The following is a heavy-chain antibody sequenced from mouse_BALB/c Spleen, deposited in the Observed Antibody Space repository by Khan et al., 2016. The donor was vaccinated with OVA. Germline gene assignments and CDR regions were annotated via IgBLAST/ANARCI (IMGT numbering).Heavy chain of an antibody. CDR3: VRGGRVAY. CDR1: GYTFTDFA. J-gene: IGHJ3*01. Sequence: QVQLKESGAELARPGVAVKISCKGSGYTFTDFAMHWVKRGHTKSLEWIGVISTYYGDADYNQKFKGKASMTVDKSSSTAYMELARLTSEDSAIYYCVRGGRVAYWGQGTLVTVSA. V-gene: IGHV1S137*01. CDR2: ISTYYGDA. D-gene: IGHD1-1*02.